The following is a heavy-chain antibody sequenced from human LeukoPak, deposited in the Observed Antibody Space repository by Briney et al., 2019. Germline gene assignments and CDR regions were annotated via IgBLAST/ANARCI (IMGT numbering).Heavy chain of an antibody. J-gene: IGHJ4*02. Sequence: SVKASCKASEVTFRSYGISWVRQAPGQGPEWLGTVLPFLGTSNYPQKFLGRVTITADKATTTAYMELINLRSDDTAVYYCARDWNERRGVHLDYWGQGTLVTVSS. CDR3: ARDWNERRGVHLDY. CDR2: VLPFLGTS. D-gene: IGHD1-1*01. CDR1: EVTFRSYG. V-gene: IGHV1-69*04.